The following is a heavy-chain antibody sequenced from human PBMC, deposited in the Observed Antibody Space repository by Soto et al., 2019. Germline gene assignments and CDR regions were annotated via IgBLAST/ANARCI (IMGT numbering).Heavy chain of an antibody. CDR1: GGSLRGYN. V-gene: IGHV4-34*01. J-gene: IGHJ4*02. D-gene: IGHD5-12*01. Sequence: QVQLQQWGAGLLKPSETLSLNCAVTGGSLRGYNWSWIRQPPGKGLEWIGEVKDGGHTNYSPSLRGRVTRSSDASNNQFSLRLNSATAADTGVYYCARGQEGVVATHWDQGSLVTVSS. CDR3: ARGQEGVVATH. CDR2: VKDGGHT.